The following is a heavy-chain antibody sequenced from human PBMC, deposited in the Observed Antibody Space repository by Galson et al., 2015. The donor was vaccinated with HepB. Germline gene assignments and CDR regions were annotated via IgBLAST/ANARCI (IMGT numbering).Heavy chain of an antibody. CDR2: INPNSGGT. J-gene: IGHJ6*02. CDR3: AREGDTIFGVGLYQYYYAMDV. CDR1: GYTFTSHY. D-gene: IGHD3-3*01. V-gene: IGHV1-2*06. Sequence: SVKVSCKASGYTFTSHYIHWVRQAPGQGLEWMGRINPNSGGTDYAQNFQGRVTLTKDTSISTAYMELRRLRSDDTAVYYCAREGDTIFGVGLYQYYYAMDVWGQGTTVTVSS.